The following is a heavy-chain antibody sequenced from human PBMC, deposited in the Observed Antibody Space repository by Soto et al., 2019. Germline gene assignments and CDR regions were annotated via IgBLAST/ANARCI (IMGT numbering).Heavy chain of an antibody. CDR3: ATSGSYYEFDY. J-gene: IGHJ4*02. D-gene: IGHD1-26*01. Sequence: SETLSLTCALYGGSFSDYYWSWIRQPPGKGLEWIGGISHSGTTNYNPSLKSRVTMSVDTSKNQFSLKLSSVTAADTAVYYCATSGSYYEFDYWGQGTLVTVSS. V-gene: IGHV4-34*01. CDR2: ISHSGTT. CDR1: GGSFSDYY.